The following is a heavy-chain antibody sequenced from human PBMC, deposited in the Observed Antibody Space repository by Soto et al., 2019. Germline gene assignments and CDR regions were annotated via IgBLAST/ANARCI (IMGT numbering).Heavy chain of an antibody. CDR3: ARQRTTVVTQAYFDH. J-gene: IGHJ4*02. CDR1: VESISSSSYY. D-gene: IGHD2-21*02. Sequence: PSETLSLTCIVSVESISSSSYYWGWIRQPPGKGLEWIGSIYYSGRTYYNPSFKSRVTISIDTSKNQFSLKLSSVTATDTAVYYCARQRTTVVTQAYFDHWGQGALVTV. V-gene: IGHV4-39*01. CDR2: IYYSGRT.